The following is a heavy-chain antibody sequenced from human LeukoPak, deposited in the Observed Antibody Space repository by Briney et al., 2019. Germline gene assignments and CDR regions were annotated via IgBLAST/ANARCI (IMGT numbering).Heavy chain of an antibody. CDR2: ISGSGGST. CDR1: GLTFSSYA. V-gene: IGHV3-23*01. Sequence: GGSLRLSCAASGLTFSSYAMSWVRQAPGKGLEWVSAISGSGGSTYYADSVKGRFTISRDNSKNTLYLQMNSLRAEDTAVYYCAKDITIFGGISDYWGQGTLVTVSS. CDR3: AKDITIFGGISDY. D-gene: IGHD3-3*01. J-gene: IGHJ4*02.